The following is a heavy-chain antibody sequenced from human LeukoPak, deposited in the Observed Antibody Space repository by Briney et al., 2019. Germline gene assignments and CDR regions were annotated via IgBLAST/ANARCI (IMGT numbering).Heavy chain of an antibody. CDR2: ISSSSSTI. CDR3: AREPPRVRGVMTGYYGMDV. D-gene: IGHD3-10*01. CDR1: GFTFSSYS. J-gene: IGHJ6*02. V-gene: IGHV3-48*02. Sequence: GGSLRLSCAASGFTFSSYSMNRVRQAPGKGLEWVSYISSSSSTIYYADSVKGRFTISRDDAKNSLYLQMNSLRDEDTAVYYCAREPPRVRGVMTGYYGMDVWGQGTTVTVSS.